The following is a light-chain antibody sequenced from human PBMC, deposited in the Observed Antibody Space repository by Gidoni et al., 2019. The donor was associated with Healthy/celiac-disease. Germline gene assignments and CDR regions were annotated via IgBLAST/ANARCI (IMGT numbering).Light chain of an antibody. CDR3: QQRSNWPPR. Sequence: EIVLTQSPATLSLSPGERATLSCRASQSVSSYLAWYQQKPGQAPRLLIYDASNRATGIPARFSGSGSGTDFTLTISSLEPEDFAVYYCQQRSNWPPRFXPXTKVDIK. J-gene: IGKJ3*01. V-gene: IGKV3-11*01. CDR1: QSVSSY. CDR2: DAS.